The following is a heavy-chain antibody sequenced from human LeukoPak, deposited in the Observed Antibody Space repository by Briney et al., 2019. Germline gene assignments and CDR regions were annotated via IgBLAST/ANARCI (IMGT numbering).Heavy chain of an antibody. D-gene: IGHD6-19*01. CDR1: GGSISSSSYY. V-gene: IGHV4-39*07. J-gene: IGHJ6*03. Sequence: SETLSLTCTVSGGSISSSSYYWGWIRQPPGKGLEWIGSIYYSGSTYYNPSLKSRVTISVDTSKNQFSLKLSSVTAADTAVYYCARAGFSSGWYGYYYYYMDVWGKGTTVTVSS. CDR3: ARAGFSSGWYGYYYYYMDV. CDR2: IYYSGST.